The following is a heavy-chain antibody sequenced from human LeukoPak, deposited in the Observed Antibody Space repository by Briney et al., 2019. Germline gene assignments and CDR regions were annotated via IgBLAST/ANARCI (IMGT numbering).Heavy chain of an antibody. Sequence: ASVKVSCKASGYTFTSYGISWVRQAPGQGLEWMGWVSAYNGNTNYAQKLQGRVTMTTDTSTSTAYMELRSLRSDDTAVYYCATVPIYDILTGYYLYYYYYMDVWGKGTTVTISS. J-gene: IGHJ6*03. V-gene: IGHV1-18*01. CDR2: VSAYNGNT. CDR3: ATVPIYDILTGYYLYYYYYMDV. CDR1: GYTFTSYG. D-gene: IGHD3-9*01.